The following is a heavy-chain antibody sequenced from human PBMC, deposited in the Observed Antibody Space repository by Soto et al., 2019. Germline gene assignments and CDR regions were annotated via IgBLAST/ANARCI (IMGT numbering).Heavy chain of an antibody. CDR3: ARTDGFSNYWYTD. CDR2: VSDDGGSK. CDR1: GFTFNTYA. Sequence: QVQLVESGGGVARPGRYLTLSCAASGFTFNTYAMQWFLLPPGKGLEWVAAVSDDGGSKYYADSVRDRITISRDDSKTTLYLQMNRLRREDTAVYYCARTDGFSNYWYTDWGQPTLVTVS. V-gene: IGHV3-30-3*01. D-gene: IGHD6-13*01. J-gene: IGHJ4*02.